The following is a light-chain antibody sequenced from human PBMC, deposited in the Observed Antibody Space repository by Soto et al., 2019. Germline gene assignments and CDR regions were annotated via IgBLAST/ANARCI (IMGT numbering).Light chain of an antibody. CDR3: QQYGGSSYN. CDR1: QSVSDNS. Sequence: EIVLTQSPGTLSLSPGERVTLSCRASQSVSDNSLARYQHKPGQAPRLLIYGASSRATGIPDRFSGSGSGTDFTLTVSGLEPEDFAVYYCQQYGGSSYNFGPGTKLEI. J-gene: IGKJ2*01. CDR2: GAS. V-gene: IGKV3-20*01.